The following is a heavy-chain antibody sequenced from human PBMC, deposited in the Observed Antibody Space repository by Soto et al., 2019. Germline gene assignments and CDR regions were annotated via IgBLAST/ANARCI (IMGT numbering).Heavy chain of an antibody. V-gene: IGHV3-74*01. D-gene: IGHD5-18*01. CDR3: ARDRGYSFVFFIGYYYYGMDV. CDR2: INSDGSST. Sequence: GGSLRLSCAASGFTFSSYWMHWVRQAPGKGLVWVSRINSDGSSTSYADSVKGRFTISRDNAKNTLYLQMNSLRAEDTAVYYCARDRGYSFVFFIGYYYYGMDVWGQGITVTVSS. J-gene: IGHJ6*02. CDR1: GFTFSSYW.